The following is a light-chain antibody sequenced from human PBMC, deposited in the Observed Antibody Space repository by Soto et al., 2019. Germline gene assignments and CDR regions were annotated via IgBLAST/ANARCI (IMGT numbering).Light chain of an antibody. V-gene: IGLV4-69*01. Sequence: QSVLTQSPSASASLGASVKLTCTLSSGHSSYAIAWHQQQPEKGPRYLMNLKSDGSHSKGDGIPDRFSGSSSGAERYLTISSLQSEDEADYYCQTWGTGSVVFGGGTKVTVL. CDR3: QTWGTGSVV. J-gene: IGLJ2*01. CDR2: LKSDGSH. CDR1: SGHSSYA.